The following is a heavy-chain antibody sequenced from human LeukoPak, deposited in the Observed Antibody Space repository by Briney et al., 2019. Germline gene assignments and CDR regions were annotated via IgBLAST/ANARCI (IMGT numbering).Heavy chain of an antibody. CDR1: GGSISSGGYY. V-gene: IGHV4-31*03. CDR2: IYYSGST. J-gene: IGHJ3*02. D-gene: IGHD3-22*01. CDR3: ARGPTDGIVVVITVDAFDI. Sequence: PSQTLSLTCTVSGGSISSGGYYWSWIRQHPGKGLEWIGYIYYSGSTYYNPSLKSRVTISVDTSKNQFSLKLSSVTAADTAVYYCARGPTDGIVVVITVDAFDIWGQGTMVTVSS.